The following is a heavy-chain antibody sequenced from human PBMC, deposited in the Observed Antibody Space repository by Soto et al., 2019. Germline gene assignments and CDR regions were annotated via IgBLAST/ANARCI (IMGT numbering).Heavy chain of an antibody. V-gene: IGHV3-23*01. CDR1: GFTFSSYS. CDR2: ISGSGAKT. J-gene: IGHJ6*03. CDR3: AKLECSGGSCYSGRLVDYFYYYMDV. Sequence: PGGSLRLSCAASGFTFSSYSMNWVRQAPGKGLEWVSAISGSGAKTYYADSVKGRFTISRDNSKNTLYLQMNSLRAEDTAVYHCAKLECSGGSCYSGRLVDYFYYYMDVWGKGTTVTVSS. D-gene: IGHD2-15*01.